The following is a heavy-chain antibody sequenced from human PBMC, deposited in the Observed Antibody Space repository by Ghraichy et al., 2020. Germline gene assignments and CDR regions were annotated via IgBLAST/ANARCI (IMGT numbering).Heavy chain of an antibody. CDR2: IYSGGNT. Sequence: GGSLRLSCAASGFTVSSNYMSWVRQAPGKGLEWVSVIYSGGNTYYADSVKGRFTISRDNSKNTLYLQMNSLRAEDTAVYYCARDSGFSLYYDSSGYPYYWGQGTLVTVSS. V-gene: IGHV3-66*02. CDR3: ARDSGFSLYYDSSGYPYY. J-gene: IGHJ4*02. D-gene: IGHD3-22*01. CDR1: GFTVSSNY.